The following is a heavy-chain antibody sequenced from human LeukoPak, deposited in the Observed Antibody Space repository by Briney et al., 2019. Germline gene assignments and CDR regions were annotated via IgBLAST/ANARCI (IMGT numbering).Heavy chain of an antibody. CDR3: TAAPNTTPGSLGH. J-gene: IGHJ4*02. D-gene: IGHD6-25*01. CDR2: SSSSGSST. V-gene: IGHV3-48*04. Sequence: GGSLRLSCAVSGFTFSSYWMGWVRQAPGKGLEWVSYSSSSGSSTYYADSVKGRFTVSRDYAKNALFLQMNSLRAEDTAVYYCTAAPNTTPGSLGHWGQGTLVTVSS. CDR1: GFTFSSYW.